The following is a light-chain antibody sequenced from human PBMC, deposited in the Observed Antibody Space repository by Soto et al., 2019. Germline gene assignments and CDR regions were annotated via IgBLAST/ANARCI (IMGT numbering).Light chain of an antibody. CDR3: VAWDDRLNGWV. Sequence: QSVLTQPPSASGTPGQRVTISCSGSSSNIGSNTVNWYQQLPGTAPKLLMYSNNQRPSGVPDRFSGSKSGTSASLAISGLQSEDEADYYCVAWDDRLNGWVFGGGTKVTVL. CDR1: SSNIGSNT. CDR2: SNN. J-gene: IGLJ3*02. V-gene: IGLV1-44*01.